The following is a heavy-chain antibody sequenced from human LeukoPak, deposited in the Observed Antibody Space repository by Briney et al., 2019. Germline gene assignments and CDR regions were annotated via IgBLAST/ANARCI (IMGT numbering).Heavy chain of an antibody. CDR2: ISGSGGST. CDR3: ARESDYYYYMDV. Sequence: PGGSLRLSCAASGFTFDDYGMSWVRQAPGKGLEWVSAISGSGGSTYYADSVKGRFTISRDNSKNTLYLQMNSLRAEDTAVYYCARESDYYYYMDVWGKGTTVTVSS. V-gene: IGHV3-23*01. CDR1: GFTFDDYG. J-gene: IGHJ6*03.